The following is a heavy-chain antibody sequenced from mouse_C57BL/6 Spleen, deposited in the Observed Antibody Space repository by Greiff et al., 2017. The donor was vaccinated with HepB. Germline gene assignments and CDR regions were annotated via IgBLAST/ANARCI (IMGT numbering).Heavy chain of an antibody. J-gene: IGHJ3*01. V-gene: IGHV1-69*01. CDR1: GYTFTSYW. CDR3: ARAAGTGFAD. CDR2: IDPSDSYT. D-gene: IGHD4-1*01. Sequence: VQLQQPGAELVMPGASVKLSCKASGYTFTSYWMHWVKQRPGQGLEWIGEIDPSDSYTNYNQKFKGKSTLTVDKSSSTAYMQLSSLTSEDSAVYYCARAAGTGFADWGHVTLVTVS.